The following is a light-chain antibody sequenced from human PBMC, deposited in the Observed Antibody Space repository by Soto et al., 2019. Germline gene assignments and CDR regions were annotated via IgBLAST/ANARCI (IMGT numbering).Light chain of an antibody. CDR3: QQYKDYPLT. CDR2: KTS. J-gene: IGKJ4*01. CDR1: QSIDSS. Sequence: QMTQSPSTLSASIGDAVTISCRASQSIDSSLAWYQQKPGRAPNVIITKTSNLEGGVPSRFSGSVSGTEFTLTITNLQPEDFATYYCQQYKDYPLTFGGGTRVEI. V-gene: IGKV1-5*03.